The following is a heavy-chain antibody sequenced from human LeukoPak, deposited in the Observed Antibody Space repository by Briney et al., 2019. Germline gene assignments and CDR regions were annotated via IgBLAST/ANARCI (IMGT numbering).Heavy chain of an antibody. Sequence: PGGSLRLSCAASGFTFSSYWMHWVRQAPGKGLVWVSVIYSGGSTYYADSVKGRFTISRDNSKNTLYLQMNSLRAEDTAVYYCARESYGQYNYYYYGMDVWGQGTTVTVSS. V-gene: IGHV3-66*01. D-gene: IGHD5-18*01. CDR1: GFTFSSYW. J-gene: IGHJ6*02. CDR2: IYSGGST. CDR3: ARESYGQYNYYYYGMDV.